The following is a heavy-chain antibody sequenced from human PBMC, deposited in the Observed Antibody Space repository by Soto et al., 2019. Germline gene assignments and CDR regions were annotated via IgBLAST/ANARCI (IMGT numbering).Heavy chain of an antibody. CDR3: AHRQGGYNWNDAYFDY. J-gene: IGHJ4*02. Sequence: QITLKESGPTLVKPTQTLTLTCTFSGFSLSNGGVGVGWVRQPPGKALECLALIYWDDDKRYSPSLKSRLTITKDTSKNPVVLTMTNMDPVDTATYYCAHRQGGYNWNDAYFDYWGQGTLVTVSS. CDR1: GFSLSNGGVG. D-gene: IGHD1-1*01. CDR2: IYWDDDK. V-gene: IGHV2-5*02.